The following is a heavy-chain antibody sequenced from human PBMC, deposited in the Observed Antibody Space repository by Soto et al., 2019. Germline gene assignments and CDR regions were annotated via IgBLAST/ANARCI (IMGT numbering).Heavy chain of an antibody. CDR1: GGSISSSSYY. J-gene: IGHJ4*02. Sequence: SETLSLTCTVSGGSISSSSYYWGWIRQPPGKGLEWIGSIYYSGSTYYNPSLKSRVTISVDTSKNQFSLKLSSVTAADMAVFYCARRDYDYVWGSYRYTESYFDYWGQGTLVTVSS. D-gene: IGHD3-16*02. CDR3: ARRDYDYVWGSYRYTESYFDY. CDR2: IYYSGST. V-gene: IGHV4-39*01.